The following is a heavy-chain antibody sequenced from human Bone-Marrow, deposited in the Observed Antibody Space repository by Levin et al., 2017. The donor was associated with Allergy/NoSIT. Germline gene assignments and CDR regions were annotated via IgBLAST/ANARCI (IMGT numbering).Heavy chain of an antibody. CDR2: ISYNGRNK. CDR1: GFGFNTYA. V-gene: IGHV3-30*04. CDR3: ARDGRGYTVTTADY. Sequence: GESLKISCAASGFGFNTYALHWVRHAPGKGLEWLAVISYNGRNKYYADSVKGRFTISRDNSKNTLYLQMNSLRAEDTAVYYCARDGRGYTVTTADYWGQGTLVTVSS. D-gene: IGHD4-17*01. J-gene: IGHJ4*02.